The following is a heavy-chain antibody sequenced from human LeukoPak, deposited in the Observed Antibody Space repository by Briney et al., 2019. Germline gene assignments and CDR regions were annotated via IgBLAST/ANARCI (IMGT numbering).Heavy chain of an antibody. D-gene: IGHD1-26*01. CDR3: ARDPRWELNPNLDY. Sequence: GGSLRLSCAASGFTFSSCSMNWVRQAPGKGLEWVSSISSSSSYIYYADSVKGRFTISRDNAKNSLYLRMNSLRAEDTAVYYCARDPRWELNPNLDYWGQGTLVTVSS. J-gene: IGHJ4*02. CDR1: GFTFSSCS. V-gene: IGHV3-21*01. CDR2: ISSSSSYI.